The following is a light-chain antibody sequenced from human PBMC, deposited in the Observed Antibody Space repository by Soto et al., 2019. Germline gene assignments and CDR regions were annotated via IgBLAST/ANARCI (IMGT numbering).Light chain of an antibody. CDR1: QSISSW. CDR2: DAS. V-gene: IGKV1-5*01. CDR3: QQYNSYST. J-gene: IGKJ1*01. Sequence: DIQMTQSPSTLSASVGDRVTITCRASQSISSWLAWYQQKPGKAPKLLIYDASSLESGVPSRFSGSGSGTEFTITLSNLQPDDFATYYCQQYNSYSTFGQGTKVEIK.